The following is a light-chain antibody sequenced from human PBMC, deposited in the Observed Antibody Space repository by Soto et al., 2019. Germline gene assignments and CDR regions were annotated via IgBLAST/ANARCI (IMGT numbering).Light chain of an antibody. Sequence: DIVMTQSPLSLPVTPGEPASISCRSSQSLLHSNGYNYLDWYLQKPGQSPQLLIYLGSNRASGVPDRFSGSGSGTDFTLKISRVEAXXVGVYYCMQALQTPLTFGGGTKVEIK. J-gene: IGKJ4*01. V-gene: IGKV2-28*01. CDR1: QSLLHSNGYNY. CDR2: LGS. CDR3: MQALQTPLT.